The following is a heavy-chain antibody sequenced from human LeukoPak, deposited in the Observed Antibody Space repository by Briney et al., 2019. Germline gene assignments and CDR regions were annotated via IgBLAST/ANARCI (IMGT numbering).Heavy chain of an antibody. CDR3: AREGESGYQVNWFDP. D-gene: IGHD3-3*01. V-gene: IGHV1-2*02. J-gene: IGHJ5*02. CDR2: INPNSGGT. Sequence: ASVKVSCKASGYTFTAYYMHWVRQAPGQGLEWMGWINPNSGGTNYAQKFQGRVTMTRDTSISTAYMELSRLRSDDTAVYYCAREGESGYQVNWFDPWGQGTLVTVSS. CDR1: GYTFTAYY.